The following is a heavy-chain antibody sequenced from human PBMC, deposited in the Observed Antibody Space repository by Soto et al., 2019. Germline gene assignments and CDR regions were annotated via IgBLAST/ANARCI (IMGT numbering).Heavy chain of an antibody. D-gene: IGHD2-15*01. CDR2: IYYSGST. Sequence: ASETLSLTCTVSGGSISSGDYYWSWIRQPPGKGLEWIGYIYYSGSTYYNPSLKSRVTISVDTSKNQFSLKLSSVTAADTAVYYCARDRSGEGYCSGGSCDWFDPWGQGTLVTVS. J-gene: IGHJ5*02. V-gene: IGHV4-30-4*01. CDR1: GGSISSGDYY. CDR3: ARDRSGEGYCSGGSCDWFDP.